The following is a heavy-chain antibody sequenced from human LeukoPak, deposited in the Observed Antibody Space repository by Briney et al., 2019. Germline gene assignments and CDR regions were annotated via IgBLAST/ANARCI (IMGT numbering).Heavy chain of an antibody. D-gene: IGHD6-6*01. V-gene: IGHV1-2*02. CDR2: INPNSGGT. CDR3: ARRAALAARLFGAFDI. CDR1: GYTFTSYD. J-gene: IGHJ3*02. Sequence: ASVKVSCKASGYTFTSYDINWVRQATGQGLEWMGWINPNSGGTNYAQKFQGRVTMTRDTSISTAYMELSRLRSDDTAVYYCARRAALAARLFGAFDIWGQGTMVTVSS.